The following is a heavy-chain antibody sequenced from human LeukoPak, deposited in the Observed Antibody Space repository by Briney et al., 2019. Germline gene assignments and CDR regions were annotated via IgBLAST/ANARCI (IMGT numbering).Heavy chain of an antibody. Sequence: PSETLSLTCTVSGGSISSGDYYWSWIRQPPGKGLEWIGYIYYSGSTYYNPSLKSRVTISVDTSKNQFSLKLSSVTAADTAVYYCARVSNYIVVVPAAAEGSDAFDIWGQGTMVTVSS. CDR3: ARVSNYIVVVPAAAEGSDAFDI. CDR1: GGSISSGDYY. V-gene: IGHV4-30-4*08. D-gene: IGHD2-2*01. J-gene: IGHJ3*02. CDR2: IYYSGST.